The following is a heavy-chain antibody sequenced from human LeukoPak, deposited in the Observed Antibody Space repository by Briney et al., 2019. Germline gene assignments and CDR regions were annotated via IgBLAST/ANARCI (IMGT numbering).Heavy chain of an antibody. CDR3: ARVMADSDNWFDP. D-gene: IGHD5-24*01. J-gene: IGHJ5*02. CDR1: GFTFTTYW. Sequence: GGSLRLSCAASGFTFTTYWMHWVHQAPGKGLVWVSRINTDGSRTNYADSVKGRFIISRDNTKNTLFLQMNSLRAEDTGVYYCARVMADSDNWFDPWGQGTLVTVSS. V-gene: IGHV3-74*01. CDR2: INTDGSRT.